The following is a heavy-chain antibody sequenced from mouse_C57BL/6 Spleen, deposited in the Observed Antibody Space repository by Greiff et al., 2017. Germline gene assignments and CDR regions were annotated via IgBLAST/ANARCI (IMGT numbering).Heavy chain of an antibody. D-gene: IGHD2-1*01. V-gene: IGHV1-64*01. CDR1: GYTFTSYW. CDR3: ARNYGNYLYYFDY. J-gene: IGHJ2*01. Sequence: VKLQQPGAELVKPGASVTLSCKASGYTFTSYWMHWVKQRPGQGLEWIGMIHPNSGSTNYNEKFKSKATLTVDKSSSTAYMQLSSLTSEDSAVYYCARNYGNYLYYFDYWGQGTTLTVSS. CDR2: IHPNSGST.